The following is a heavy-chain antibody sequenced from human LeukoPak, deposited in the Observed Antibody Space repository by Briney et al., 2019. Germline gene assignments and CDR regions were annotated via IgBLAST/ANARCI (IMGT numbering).Heavy chain of an antibody. D-gene: IGHD6-13*01. CDR3: TISSTWYGRFDS. Sequence: ASVKDSCKVSGYTLTELSLNWVRQAPGEGLEWVGGFDPEKGKTMYAQKFQGRVTMKEDTSTDTAYMELSSLRSEDTAMYYCTISSTWYGRFDSWGQGTLVTVSS. CDR2: FDPEKGKT. V-gene: IGHV1-24*01. J-gene: IGHJ4*02. CDR1: GYTLTELS.